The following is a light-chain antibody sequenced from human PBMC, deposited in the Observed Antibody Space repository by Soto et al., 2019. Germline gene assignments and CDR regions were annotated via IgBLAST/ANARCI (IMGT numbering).Light chain of an antibody. J-gene: IGKJ1*01. CDR2: GES. Sequence: EIVLTQSPGTLFLSPGERATLSCSASETIMNNYLAWYHQKPGQCPRLPIYGESNRATGIPDRFSGSGSGTDFTLTISRLEPEDFAVYYCQQYGSSGTFGQGTKVDNK. CDR3: QQYGSSGT. CDR1: ETIMNNY. V-gene: IGKV3-20*01.